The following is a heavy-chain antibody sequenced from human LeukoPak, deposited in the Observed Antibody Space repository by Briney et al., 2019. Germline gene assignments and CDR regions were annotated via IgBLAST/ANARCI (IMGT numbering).Heavy chain of an antibody. Sequence: GGSLRLSCAASGFTFSSCATSWVRQAPGKGLEWVSGISGSGGSTYYADSVKGRFTISRDNSKNTLYLQMNSLRVEDTAVYYCAKDMGRLRYAAYEAFDIWGQGTVVTVSS. J-gene: IGHJ3*02. D-gene: IGHD6-25*01. CDR2: ISGSGGST. CDR1: GFTFSSCA. V-gene: IGHV3-23*01. CDR3: AKDMGRLRYAAYEAFDI.